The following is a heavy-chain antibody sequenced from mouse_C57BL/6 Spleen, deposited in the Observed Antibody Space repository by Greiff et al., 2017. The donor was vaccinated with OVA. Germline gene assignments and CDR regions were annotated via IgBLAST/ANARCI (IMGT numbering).Heavy chain of an antibody. Sequence: EVKLMESGPELVKPGASVKISCKASGYSFTGYYMHWVKQSSEKSLEWIGEINPSTGGTSYNQKFKGKATLTVDKSSSTAYMQLKSLTSEDSAVYYCASPYYGYDGYAMDYWGQGTSVTVSS. CDR2: INPSTGGT. D-gene: IGHD2-9*01. CDR1: GYSFTGYY. V-gene: IGHV1-43*01. CDR3: ASPYYGYDGYAMDY. J-gene: IGHJ4*01.